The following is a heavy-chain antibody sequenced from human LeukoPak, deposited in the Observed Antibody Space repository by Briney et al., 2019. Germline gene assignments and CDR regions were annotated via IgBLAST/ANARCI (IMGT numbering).Heavy chain of an antibody. CDR1: GFTFSSYA. V-gene: IGHV3-30-3*01. D-gene: IGHD3-22*01. Sequence: GGSLRLSCAASGFTFSSYAMHWVRQAPGKGLEWVAVISYDGSNKYYADSVKGRFTISRDNSKNTLYLQMNSLRAEDTAVYYCARDYYDSSGFGPLGYWGQGTLVTVSS. J-gene: IGHJ4*02. CDR3: ARDYYDSSGFGPLGY. CDR2: ISYDGSNK.